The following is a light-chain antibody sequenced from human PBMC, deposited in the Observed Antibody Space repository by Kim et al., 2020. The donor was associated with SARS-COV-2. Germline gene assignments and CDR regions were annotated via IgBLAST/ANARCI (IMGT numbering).Light chain of an antibody. CDR1: EIVSSN. J-gene: IGKJ4*01. CDR2: GAS. V-gene: IGKV3-15*01. CDR3: QQYNNWLGLT. Sequence: SRGERATHSCSASEIVSSNLAWYQQKPGQAPRLLIYGASTRATGIPARFSGSGSVTEFTLTISSLQSEDFAVYYCQQYNNWLGLTFGGGTKVDIK.